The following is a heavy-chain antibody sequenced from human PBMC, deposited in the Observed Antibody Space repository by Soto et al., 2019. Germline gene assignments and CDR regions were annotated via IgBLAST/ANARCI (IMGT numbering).Heavy chain of an antibody. Sequence: EVQLLESGGGLVQPGGSLRLSCAASGFTFTIYAMTWVRQAPGKGLEWVSAISGSGADTYYADSVKGRFTISRDNSEYTLYLQMNSLRAEDTAVYYCATPVSLDYDFWTAPVNYWGQGTLVTVSS. J-gene: IGHJ4*02. CDR2: ISGSGADT. V-gene: IGHV3-23*01. CDR3: ATPVSLDYDFWTAPVNY. CDR1: GFTFTIYA. D-gene: IGHD3-3*01.